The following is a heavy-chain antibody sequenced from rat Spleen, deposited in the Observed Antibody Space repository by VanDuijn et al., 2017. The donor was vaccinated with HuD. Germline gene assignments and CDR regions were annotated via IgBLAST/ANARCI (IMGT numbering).Heavy chain of an antibody. J-gene: IGHJ4*01. Sequence: EVQLVESGGGLVQPGRSMKLSCAASGLSFSNYDMAWVRQAPTKGLEWVASISYDGTATYYRDSVKGRFTLSRDNAKSTLYLQMNSLRSEDTATYYCTRETMMVVITRTYVMDAWGQGASVTVSS. V-gene: IGHV5-20*01. CDR2: ISYDGTAT. CDR1: GLSFSNYD. D-gene: IGHD1-12*02. CDR3: TRETMMVVITRTYVMDA.